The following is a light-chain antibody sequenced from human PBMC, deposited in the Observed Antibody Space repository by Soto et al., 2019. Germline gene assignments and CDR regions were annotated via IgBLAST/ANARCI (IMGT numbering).Light chain of an antibody. V-gene: IGKV3-11*01. CDR1: QSVTSY. CDR2: DVS. Sequence: EFVLTQSPATLSLSPGERATLSCRASQSVTSYLAWYQQKPGQAPRLLIYDVSNRATGIPARFSGSGSGTDFTLTIRSLEPEDFAVYYCQQRGTFGGGTKVEIK. J-gene: IGKJ4*01. CDR3: QQRGT.